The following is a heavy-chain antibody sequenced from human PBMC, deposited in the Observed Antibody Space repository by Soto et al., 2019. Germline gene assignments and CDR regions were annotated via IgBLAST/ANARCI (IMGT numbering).Heavy chain of an antibody. D-gene: IGHD3-10*01. CDR1: GFTFSNAW. CDR2: IKSKTDGGTT. J-gene: IGHJ6*02. CDR3: TTEYYGSGSYYKYYYYYGMDV. Sequence: GGSLRLSCAASGFTFSNAWMNWVRQAPGKGLEWVGRIKSKTDGGTTDYAAPVKGRFTISRDDSKNTLYLQMNSLKTEDTAVYYCTTEYYGSGSYYKYYYYYGMDVWGQGTTVTVSS. V-gene: IGHV3-15*07.